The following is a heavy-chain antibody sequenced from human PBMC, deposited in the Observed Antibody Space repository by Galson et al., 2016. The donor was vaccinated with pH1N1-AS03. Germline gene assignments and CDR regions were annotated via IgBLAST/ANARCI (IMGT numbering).Heavy chain of an antibody. Sequence: RKLSCEAFGSTFRSHWIELVRQAPWKGLEVVAYISDSVCAQYHSESVKDRFTITRDNDRKSLYLQMNSLRVEDTAIYYCARDLRCGFGGGLTYGLEVWGQGTTVTVSS. CDR1: GSTFRSHW. V-gene: IGHV3-21*05. CDR2: ISDSVCAQ. D-gene: IGHD5-12*01. J-gene: IGHJ6*02. CDR3: ARDLRCGFGGGLTYGLEV.